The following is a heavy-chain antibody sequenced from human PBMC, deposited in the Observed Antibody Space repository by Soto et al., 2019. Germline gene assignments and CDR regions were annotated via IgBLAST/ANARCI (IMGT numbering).Heavy chain of an antibody. CDR1: GYTFTSYA. CDR3: ARERGASRWFDP. D-gene: IGHD4-17*01. Sequence: ASVKVSRKASGYTFTSYAMHWVRQAPGQRLEWMGWINAGNGNTKYSQKFQGRVTITRDTSASTAYMELSSLRSEDTAVYYCARERGASRWFDPRGQGTLVTVSS. V-gene: IGHV1-3*01. CDR2: INAGNGNT. J-gene: IGHJ5*02.